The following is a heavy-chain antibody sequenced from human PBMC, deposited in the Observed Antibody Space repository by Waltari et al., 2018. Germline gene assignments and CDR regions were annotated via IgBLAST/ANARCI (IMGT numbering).Heavy chain of an antibody. Sequence: QVQLQQWGAGLLKPSETLSLTCAVYGGSFSGYYWSWIRQPPGKGLEWIGEINHSGSTNYNPSLKSRVTISVDTSKNQFSLKLSSVTAADTAVYYCARGWRARRVHYYYYGMDVWGQGTTVTVSS. CDR2: INHSGST. J-gene: IGHJ6*02. D-gene: IGHD6-6*01. V-gene: IGHV4-34*01. CDR3: ARGWRARRVHYYYYGMDV. CDR1: GGSFSGYY.